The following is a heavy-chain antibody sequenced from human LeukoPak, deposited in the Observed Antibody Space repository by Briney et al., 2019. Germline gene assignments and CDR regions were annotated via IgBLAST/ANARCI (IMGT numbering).Heavy chain of an antibody. CDR3: AKDFGDPRYYFDY. CDR1: GFTFDGYA. J-gene: IGHJ4*02. CDR2: ISGVGGNT. V-gene: IGHV3-43*02. D-gene: IGHD3-10*01. Sequence: GGSLRLSCAASGFTFDGYAMHWVRHAPGKGLEWVSLISGVGGNTYYADSVKGRFTISRDNSKNSLYLQMNSLRTEDTALYFCAKDFGDPRYYFDYWGQGTLVTVSS.